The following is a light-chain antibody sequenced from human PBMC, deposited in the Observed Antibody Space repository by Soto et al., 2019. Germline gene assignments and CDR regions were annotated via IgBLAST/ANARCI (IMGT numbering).Light chain of an antibody. CDR3: NSYTSKSTGV. V-gene: IGLV2-14*01. CDR1: SSDVGGYNY. CDR2: EVS. J-gene: IGLJ1*01. Sequence: QSALTQPASVSGSPGQSITISCTGTSSDVGGYNYVSWYQQHPGKAPKLIIYEVSNRPSGVSNRVSGSKSGNTASLTISGLQAEDEADYYCNSYTSKSTGVFGPGTKVTVL.